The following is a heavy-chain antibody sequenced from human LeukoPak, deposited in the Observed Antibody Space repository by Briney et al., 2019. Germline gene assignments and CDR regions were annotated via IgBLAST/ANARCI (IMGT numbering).Heavy chain of an antibody. CDR1: GFTFGRYG. J-gene: IGHJ4*02. V-gene: IGHV3-64D*09. CDR2: ISNNGGST. D-gene: IGHD1-26*01. Sequence: TGGSLRLSCSASGFTFGRYGMHGVRQAPGKGPEYVSGISNNGGSTNYADSVKGRFSTSRDNPKNALYLQMSSLRPEDTAVYNCVKDQSGTYSFDYWGQGTLVTVSS. CDR3: VKDQSGTYSFDY.